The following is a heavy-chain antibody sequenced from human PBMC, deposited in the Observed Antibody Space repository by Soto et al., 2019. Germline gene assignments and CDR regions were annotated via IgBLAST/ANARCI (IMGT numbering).Heavy chain of an antibody. CDR3: ARTQDFLMATWYFDL. Sequence: QVQLVQSGAEVKKPGSSVKVSCKASGGTFSSYTISWVRQAPGQGLEWMGRIIPILGIANYAQKFQGRATITADKSTSTAYMELSSLRSEDTAVYYCARTQDFLMATWYFDLWGRGTLVTVSS. D-gene: IGHD5-12*01. V-gene: IGHV1-69*02. J-gene: IGHJ2*01. CDR2: IIPILGIA. CDR1: GGTFSSYT.